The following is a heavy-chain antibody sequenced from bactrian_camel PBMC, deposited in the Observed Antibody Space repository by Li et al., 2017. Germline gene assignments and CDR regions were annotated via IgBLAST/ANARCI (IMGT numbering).Heavy chain of an antibody. Sequence: HVQLVESGGGLVQPGGSLRLSCAASGFAFSNSFIYWVRQAPGKGLEWMSSINPDGRTTYYAESVKGRFTVSRDNAKNTVYLQMNSLKFEDTAMYYCTRDRGLAVPAGSFDYWAQGTQVTV. CDR3: TRDRGLAVPAGSFDY. CDR1: GFAFSNSF. CDR2: INPDGRTT. V-gene: IGHV3S1*01. D-gene: IGHD6*01. J-gene: IGHJ6*01.